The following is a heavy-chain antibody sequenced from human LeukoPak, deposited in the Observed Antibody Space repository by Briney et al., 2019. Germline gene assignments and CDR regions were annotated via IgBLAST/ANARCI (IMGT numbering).Heavy chain of an antibody. V-gene: IGHV3-21*01. D-gene: IGHD5-12*01. Sequence: GGSLRLSCAASGFTFSSYSMNWVRQAPGKGLEWVSSISSSSSYTFYADSVRGRFTISRDNAKNSLYLQMNSLRAEDTAVYYCARGTTGGYSPSHWGQGTLSPSPQ. CDR2: ISSSSSYT. CDR3: ARGTTGGYSPSH. J-gene: IGHJ4*02. CDR1: GFTFSSYS.